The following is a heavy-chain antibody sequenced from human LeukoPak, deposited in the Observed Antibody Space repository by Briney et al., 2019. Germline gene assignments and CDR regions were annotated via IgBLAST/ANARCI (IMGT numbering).Heavy chain of an antibody. CDR3: ARSGALLLWFGEQYRGYFDY. V-gene: IGHV4-4*02. Sequence: SETLSLTCAVSGGSISSSNWWSWARQPPGKGLEWIGEIYHSESTNYNPSLKSLVTISVDKSKNQFSLKLSSVTAADTAVYYCARSGALLLWFGEQYRGYFDYWGQGTLVTVSS. J-gene: IGHJ4*02. D-gene: IGHD3-10*01. CDR2: IYHSEST. CDR1: GGSISSSNW.